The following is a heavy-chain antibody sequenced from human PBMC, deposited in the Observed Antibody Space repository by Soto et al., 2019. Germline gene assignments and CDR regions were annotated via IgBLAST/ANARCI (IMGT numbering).Heavy chain of an antibody. Sequence: QVQLVQSGAEVKKPGASVKVSCKASGYTFTSYYMHWVRQAPGQGPEWMGVIIPTVGRTTYAQNFQGRLTLTRDMSTSTVYMELSSLRPEDTAVYFCARWNSSGYMDYWGQGTLVTVSS. J-gene: IGHJ4*02. CDR1: GYTFTSYY. CDR3: ARWNSSGYMDY. D-gene: IGHD6-25*01. V-gene: IGHV1-46*01. CDR2: IIPTVGRT.